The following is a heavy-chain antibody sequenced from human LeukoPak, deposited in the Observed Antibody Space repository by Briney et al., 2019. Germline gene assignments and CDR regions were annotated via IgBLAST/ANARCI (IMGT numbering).Heavy chain of an antibody. CDR1: GFTFRNYG. CDR3: AKDEGILTGYYYYYYYMDV. V-gene: IGHV3-23*01. CDR2: ISPRGGGT. J-gene: IGHJ6*03. Sequence: PGGSLRLSCAASGFTFRNYGMNWVRQAPGKGLEWLSGISPRGGGTYYADSVKGRFTISRDNSKNTLYLQMNSLRAEDTAVYYCAKDEGILTGYYYYYYYMDVWGKGTTVTISS. D-gene: IGHD3-9*01.